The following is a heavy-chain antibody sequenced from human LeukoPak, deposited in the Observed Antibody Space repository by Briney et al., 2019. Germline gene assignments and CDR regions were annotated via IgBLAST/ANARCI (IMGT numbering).Heavy chain of an antibody. J-gene: IGHJ2*01. CDR3: AGARWLQNRKAGWYSDL. CDR2: INHSGST. D-gene: IGHD5-24*01. Sequence: SETLSLTCAVYGGSFSGYYWSWIRQPPGKGLEWIGEINHSGSTNYNPSLKSRVTISVDTSKNQFSLKLSSVTAAEPAVYYFAGARWLQNRKAGWYSDLWGRGTLVTVSS. V-gene: IGHV4-34*01. CDR1: GGSFSGYY.